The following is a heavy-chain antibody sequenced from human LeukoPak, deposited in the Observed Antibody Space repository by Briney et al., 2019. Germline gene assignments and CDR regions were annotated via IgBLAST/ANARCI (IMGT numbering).Heavy chain of an antibody. CDR2: IKSKTDGGTT. Sequence: GGSLRLSCAASGFTFSNAWMSWVRQAPGKGLEWVGRIKSKTDGGTTDYAAPVKGRFTISRDDSKNTLYLQMNSLKTEDTAVYYCTRDTLNYYDSSGYYSHALDIWGQGTMVTVSS. CDR3: TRDTLNYYDSSGYYSHALDI. V-gene: IGHV3-15*01. CDR1: GFTFSNAW. J-gene: IGHJ3*02. D-gene: IGHD3-22*01.